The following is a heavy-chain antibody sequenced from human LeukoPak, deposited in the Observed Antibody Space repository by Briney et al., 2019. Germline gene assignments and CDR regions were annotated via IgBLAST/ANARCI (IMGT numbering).Heavy chain of an antibody. CDR2: IIPILGIA. Sequence: ASVTVSCKASGGTFSSYAISWVRQAPGQGLEWMGRIIPILGIANYAQKFQGRVTITADKSTSTAYMELSSLRSEDTAVYYCARGGVDYGDFAPKTNYYYYYGMDVWGQGTTVTVSS. J-gene: IGHJ6*02. CDR1: GGTFSSYA. V-gene: IGHV1-69*04. D-gene: IGHD4-17*01. CDR3: ARGGVDYGDFAPKTNYYYYYGMDV.